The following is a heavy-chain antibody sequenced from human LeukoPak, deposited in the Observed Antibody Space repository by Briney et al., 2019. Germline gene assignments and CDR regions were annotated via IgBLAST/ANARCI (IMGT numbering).Heavy chain of an antibody. J-gene: IGHJ3*01. CDR1: GFTFSDSA. CDR3: ARDIQLST. D-gene: IGHD5-24*01. V-gene: IGHV3-23*01. Sequence: GRSLRLSCAASGFTFSDSAMSWVRQAPGKGLEWVSLISFSGGSTYYADSVKGRFTISRDNSKDTLYLQMNSLRAEDTAIYYCARDIQLSTWGLGTMVTVSS. CDR2: ISFSGGST.